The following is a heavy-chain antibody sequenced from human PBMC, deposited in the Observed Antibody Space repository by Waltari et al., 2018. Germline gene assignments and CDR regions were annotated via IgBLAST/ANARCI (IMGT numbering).Heavy chain of an antibody. CDR3: ASPDCSSTSCRDDPAYYYYYMDV. Sequence: APGKGLEWVAVISYDGSNKYYADSVKGRFTISRDNSKNTLYLQMNSLRAEDTAVYYCASPDCSSTSCRDDPAYYYYYMDVWGKGTTVTISS. V-gene: IGHV3-30-3*01. J-gene: IGHJ6*03. D-gene: IGHD2-2*01. CDR2: ISYDGSNK.